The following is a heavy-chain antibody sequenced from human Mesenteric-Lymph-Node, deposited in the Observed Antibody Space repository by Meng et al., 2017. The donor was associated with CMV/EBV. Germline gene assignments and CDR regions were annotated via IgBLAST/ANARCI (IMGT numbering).Heavy chain of an antibody. CDR3: ARDGDYYDSSGSPYYFDY. CDR2: IKQDGSEK. D-gene: IGHD3-22*01. J-gene: IGHJ4*02. Sequence: GESLKISCAASGFTFSSYWMSWVRQAPGKGLEWVANIKQDGSEKYYVDSVKGRFTIPRDNAKNSLYLQMNSLRAEDTAVYYCARDGDYYDSSGSPYYFDYWGQGTLVTVSS. CDR1: GFTFSSYW. V-gene: IGHV3-7*01.